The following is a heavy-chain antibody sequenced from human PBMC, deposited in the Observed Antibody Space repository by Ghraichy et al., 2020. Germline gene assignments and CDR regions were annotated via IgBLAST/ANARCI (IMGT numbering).Heavy chain of an antibody. Sequence: SVKVSCKASGGTFSSYAISWVRQAPGQGLEWMGRIIPILGIANYAQKFQGRVTITADKSTRPAYMELSSLRSEDTAVYYCAREALRVDIVATIPPVFIAVAGTVNWGNWFDPWGQGTLVTVSS. CDR2: IIPILGIA. CDR1: GGTFSSYA. J-gene: IGHJ5*02. V-gene: IGHV1-69*04. CDR3: AREALRVDIVATIPPVFIAVAGTVNWGNWFDP. D-gene: IGHD5-12*01.